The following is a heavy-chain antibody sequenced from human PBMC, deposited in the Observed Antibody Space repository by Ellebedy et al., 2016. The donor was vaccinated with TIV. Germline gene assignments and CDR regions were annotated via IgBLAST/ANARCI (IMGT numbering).Heavy chain of an antibody. D-gene: IGHD1-26*01. CDR2: INTDTGNT. CDR3: AKEVGAMPS. CDR1: GYTFALYT. Sequence: AASVKVSCKASGYTFALYTMHWVRQAPGQRLEWLGWINTDTGNTEYSQNFQGRVTFTTDTAASTVYMSLRAEDTALYYCAKEVGAMPSWGQGTLVTVSS. J-gene: IGHJ5*02. V-gene: IGHV1-3*04.